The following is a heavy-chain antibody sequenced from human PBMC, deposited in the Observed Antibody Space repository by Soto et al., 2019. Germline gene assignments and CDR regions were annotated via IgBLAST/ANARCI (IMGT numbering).Heavy chain of an antibody. CDR2: TYYRSKWYN. D-gene: IGHD3-3*01. CDR3: ARSVRFWEWFPYYYYYYMDV. Sequence: PSQTLSLTCAISGDSVSSNSAAWNWIRQSPSRGLEWLGRTYYRSKWYNDYAVSVKSRITINPDTSKNQFSLQLNSVTPEDTAVYYCARSVRFWEWFPYYYYYYMDVWGKGTTVTVSS. V-gene: IGHV6-1*01. CDR1: GDSVSSNSAA. J-gene: IGHJ6*03.